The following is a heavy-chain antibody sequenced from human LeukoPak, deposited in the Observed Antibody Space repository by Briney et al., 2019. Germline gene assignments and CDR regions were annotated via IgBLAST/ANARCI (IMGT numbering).Heavy chain of an antibody. V-gene: IGHV4-34*01. J-gene: IGHJ5*02. CDR3: ASRGPWFDP. CDR2: INHSGST. CDR1: GGSFSGCY. Sequence: SETLSLTCAVYGGSFSGCYWSWIRQPPGKGLEWIGEINHSGSTNYNPSLKSRVTISVDKSKNQFSLKLSSVTAADTAVYYCASRGPWFDPWGQGTLVTVSS.